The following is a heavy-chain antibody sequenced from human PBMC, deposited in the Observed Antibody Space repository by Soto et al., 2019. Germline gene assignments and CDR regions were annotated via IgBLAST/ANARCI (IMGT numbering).Heavy chain of an antibody. D-gene: IGHD6-19*01. CDR3: AKDPGSGWYVDY. J-gene: IGHJ4*02. CDR1: GFTFSSYA. V-gene: IGHV3-23*01. CDR2: ISGSGGST. Sequence: GGSLRLSCAASGFTFSSYAMSWVRQAPGKGLEWVSTISGSGGSTYYADSVKGRFTISRDNSKNTLYLQMNSLRAEDTAVYYCAKDPGSGWYVDYWGQGTLVTVSS.